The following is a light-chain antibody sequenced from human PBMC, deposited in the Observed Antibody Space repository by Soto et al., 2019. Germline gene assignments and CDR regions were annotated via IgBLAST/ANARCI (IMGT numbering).Light chain of an antibody. J-gene: IGKJ1*01. Sequence: EIVLTQSPGTLSLSPGERATLSCRASQSVSSSYLAWYQQKPGQAPRLLIYGASSRATGIPDRFSGSGSGTDFTLTISSVQPDDFASYYCQHYNSYGTFGQGTKVDIK. CDR2: GAS. V-gene: IGKV3-20*01. CDR3: QHYNSYGT. CDR1: QSVSSSY.